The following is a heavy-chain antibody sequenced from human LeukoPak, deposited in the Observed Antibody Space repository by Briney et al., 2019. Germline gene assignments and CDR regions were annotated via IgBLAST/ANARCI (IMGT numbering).Heavy chain of an antibody. V-gene: IGHV3-30*03. J-gene: IGHJ4*02. D-gene: IGHD3-16*01. CDR1: GFTFSSYG. CDR3: AREVGEFEWLVDY. Sequence: PGGSLRLSCAASGFTFSSYGMHWVRQAPGKGLEGVAVISYDGSNKYYADSVKGRFTISRDNSKNTLYLQMNSLRAEDTALYHCAREVGEFEWLVDYWGQGTLVTVSS. CDR2: ISYDGSNK.